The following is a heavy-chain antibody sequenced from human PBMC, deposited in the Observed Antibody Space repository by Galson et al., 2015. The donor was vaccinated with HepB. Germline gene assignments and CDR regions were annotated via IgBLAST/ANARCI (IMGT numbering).Heavy chain of an antibody. CDR2: IYPDDSET. V-gene: IGHV5-51*01. CDR3: ARQYCSSTSCYKEQGYYYYMDV. CDR1: GYSFTSYW. Sequence: QSGAEVKKPGESLKISCKGSGYSFTSYWIGWVRQMPGKGLEWMGIIYPDDSETRYSPSFQGQVTISADKSISTAYLQWSSLKASDTAMYYCARQYCSSTSCYKEQGYYYYMDVWGKGTTVTVSS. J-gene: IGHJ6*03. D-gene: IGHD2-2*02.